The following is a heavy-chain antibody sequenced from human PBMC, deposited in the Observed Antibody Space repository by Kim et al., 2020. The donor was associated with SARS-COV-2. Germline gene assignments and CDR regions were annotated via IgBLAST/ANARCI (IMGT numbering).Heavy chain of an antibody. D-gene: IGHD6-13*01. Sequence: FQGRVTITADESTSTAYMELSSLRSEDTAVYYCARDGASYTSSWYRNLDYWGQGTLVTVSS. J-gene: IGHJ4*02. V-gene: IGHV1-69*01. CDR3: ARDGASYTSSWYRNLDY.